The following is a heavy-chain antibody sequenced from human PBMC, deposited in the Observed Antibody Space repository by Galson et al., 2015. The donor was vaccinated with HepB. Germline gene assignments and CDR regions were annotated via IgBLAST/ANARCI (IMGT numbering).Heavy chain of an antibody. Sequence: SETLSLTCVVYGGSFSGYYWSWIRQPPGKGLEWMGEIDYSGSTNYNPSLKSRVTMSVDTSKNQFSLKLTSVTVADTAVYYCATSRLWESYRLDAFDIWGQGTMASVSS. J-gene: IGHJ3*02. V-gene: IGHV4-34*01. CDR2: IDYSGST. CDR1: GGSFSGYY. D-gene: IGHD3-16*02. CDR3: ATSRLWESYRLDAFDI.